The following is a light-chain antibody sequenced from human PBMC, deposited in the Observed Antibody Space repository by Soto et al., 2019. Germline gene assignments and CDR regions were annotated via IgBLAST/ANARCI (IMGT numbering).Light chain of an antibody. CDR2: VNSDGSH. CDR3: QTWGTGMRV. CDR1: SGHSSYA. Sequence: QSVLTQSPSASASLGTSGKLTCTLNSGHSSYAIAWHQQQPEKGPRYLMKVNSDGSHIKGDGIPDRFSGSSSGAERYLTISSLQSEDEADYYCQTWGTGMRVFGGGTKVTVL. J-gene: IGLJ3*02. V-gene: IGLV4-69*01.